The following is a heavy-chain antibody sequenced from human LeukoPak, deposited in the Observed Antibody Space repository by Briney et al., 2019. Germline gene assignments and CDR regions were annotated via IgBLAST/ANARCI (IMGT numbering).Heavy chain of an antibody. Sequence: PGRSLRLSCAASGFTFDDYAMHWVRQAPGKGLEWVSGISWNSGSIGYADSVKGRFTISRDNAKNSLYLQMNSLRAEDMALYYCAKGGTGYYYVFDAFDIWGQGTMVTVSS. CDR2: ISWNSGSI. CDR3: AKGGTGYYYVFDAFDI. CDR1: GFTFDDYA. J-gene: IGHJ3*02. V-gene: IGHV3-9*03. D-gene: IGHD3-22*01.